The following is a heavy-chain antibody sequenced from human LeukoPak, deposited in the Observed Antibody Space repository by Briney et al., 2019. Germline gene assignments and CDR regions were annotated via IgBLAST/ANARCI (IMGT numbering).Heavy chain of an antibody. D-gene: IGHD5-18*01. Sequence: GGSLRLSCAASGFTFSRHGMHWVRQAPGKGLEWVAVTSYDGSNEYYTDTVKGRFTISRDNSRNMVFLQMSSLRHEDTGVYYCARDPEYSYGYSFDYWGQGTPVTVSS. V-gene: IGHV3-30*03. J-gene: IGHJ4*02. CDR2: TSYDGSNE. CDR1: GFTFSRHG. CDR3: ARDPEYSYGYSFDY.